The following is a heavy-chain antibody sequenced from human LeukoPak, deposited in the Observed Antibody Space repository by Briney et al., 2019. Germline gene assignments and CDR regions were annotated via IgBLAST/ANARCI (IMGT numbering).Heavy chain of an antibody. J-gene: IGHJ6*03. D-gene: IGHD6-25*01. CDR1: GFTFSSYS. CDR2: ISSSSSYI. V-gene: IGHV3-21*01. CDR3: ARDHDSSGSYMDV. Sequence: PVGSLRLSCAASGFTFSSYSMNWVRQAPGKGLEWVSSISSSSSYIYYADSVKGQFTISRDNAKNSLYLQMNSLRAEDTAVYYCARDHDSSGSYMDVWGKGTTVTVSS.